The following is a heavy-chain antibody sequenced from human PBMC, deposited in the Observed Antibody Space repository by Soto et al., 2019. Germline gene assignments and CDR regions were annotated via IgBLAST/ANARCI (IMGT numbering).Heavy chain of an antibody. CDR2: ISSSGSTI. J-gene: IGHJ4*02. CDR3: ARGGDGGSCDY. V-gene: IGHV3-11*01. Sequence: QVQLVESGGGLVKPGGSLRLSCAASGFTFSDYYMSWIRQAPGKGVEWVSYISSSGSTIYYADSVKGRFTISRDNAKNQLYLQINGLGAENPAVFYCARGGDGGSCDYWGQGTLVTVSS. CDR1: GFTFSDYY. D-gene: IGHD1-26*01.